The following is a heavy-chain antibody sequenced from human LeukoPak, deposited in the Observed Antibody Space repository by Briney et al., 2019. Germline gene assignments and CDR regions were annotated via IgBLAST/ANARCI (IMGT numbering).Heavy chain of an antibody. J-gene: IGHJ3*02. CDR1: GFTFSSYS. V-gene: IGHV3-21*04. Sequence: PGGSLRLSCAASGFTFSSYSMNWVRQAPGKGLEWVSSISSSGSYIYYADSVQGRFTISRDNSKNTLYLQMNSLRAEDAAGYYCAKERWTTTAFDIWGQGTMVTVSS. CDR3: AKERWTTTAFDI. CDR2: ISSSGSYI. D-gene: IGHD3/OR15-3a*01.